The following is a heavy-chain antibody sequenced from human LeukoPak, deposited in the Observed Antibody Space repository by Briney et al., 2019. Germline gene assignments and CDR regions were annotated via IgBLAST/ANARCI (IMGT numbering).Heavy chain of an antibody. J-gene: IGHJ6*02. CDR2: IRYDGSLK. D-gene: IGHD5-18*01. V-gene: IGHV3-30*02. CDR3: AKDLFSSPWIQLWSDYYYYYGMDV. CDR1: GFIFSTYG. Sequence: PGGSLRLSCAASGFIFSTYGIHWVRQAPGKGLEWVAFIRYDGSLKSYADSVKGRFTISRDNSKNTLYLQMNSLRAEDTAVYYCAKDLFSSPWIQLWSDYYYYYGMDVWGQGTTVTVSS.